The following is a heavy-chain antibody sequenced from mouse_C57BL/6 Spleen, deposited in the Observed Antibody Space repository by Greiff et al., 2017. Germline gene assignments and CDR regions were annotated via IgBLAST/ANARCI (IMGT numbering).Heavy chain of an antibody. J-gene: IGHJ1*03. Sequence: VQLKESGAELVRPGASVKLSCTASGFNIKDDYMHWVKQRPEQGLEWIGWIDSENGDTEYASKFQGKATITADTSSNTAYLQLSSLTSEDTAVYYCTIYSNRYFDVWGTGTTVTVSS. D-gene: IGHD2-5*01. CDR2: IDSENGDT. CDR3: TIYSNRYFDV. V-gene: IGHV14-4*01. CDR1: GFNIKDDY.